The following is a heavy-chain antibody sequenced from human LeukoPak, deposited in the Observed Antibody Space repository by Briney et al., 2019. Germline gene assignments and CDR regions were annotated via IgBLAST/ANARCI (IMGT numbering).Heavy chain of an antibody. V-gene: IGHV3-48*03. CDR1: GFTFSSYE. Sequence: PGGSLRLSCAASGFTFSSYELNWVRQAPGKGLEWVSAISGSGGSTYYADSVKGRFTISRDNAKNSLYLQMNSLRAEDTAVYYCARGLNWKYGWFDPWGQGTLVTVSS. D-gene: IGHD1-7*01. CDR2: ISGSGGST. J-gene: IGHJ5*02. CDR3: ARGLNWKYGWFDP.